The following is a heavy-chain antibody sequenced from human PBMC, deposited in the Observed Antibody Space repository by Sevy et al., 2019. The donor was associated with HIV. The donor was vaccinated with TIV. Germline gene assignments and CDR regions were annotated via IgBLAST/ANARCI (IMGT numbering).Heavy chain of an antibody. D-gene: IGHD3-10*01. CDR2: MNPNSGNT. Sequence: ASVKVSCKASGYTFTSYDINWVRQATGQGLEWMGWMNPNSGNTGYAQKFQGRVTITRNTSISTAYMELSSLRSEDTALYYCARGLSYYYGSGSYYRGDFDYWGQGTLVTVSS. V-gene: IGHV1-8*03. CDR1: GYTFTSYD. CDR3: ARGLSYYYGSGSYYRGDFDY. J-gene: IGHJ4*02.